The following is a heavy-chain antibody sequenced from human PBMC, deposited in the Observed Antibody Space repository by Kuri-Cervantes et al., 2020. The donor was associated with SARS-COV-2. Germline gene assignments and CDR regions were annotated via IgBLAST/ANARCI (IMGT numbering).Heavy chain of an antibody. Sequence: GESLKISCAASGFTVSSNYMSWVRQAPGKGLEWVSVIYSGGSTYYADSVKGRFTISRDNSKNSLYLQMNSLRAEDTAVYYCARVGDILTGVLDYWGQGTLVTVSS. V-gene: IGHV3-66*01. CDR3: ARVGDILTGVLDY. J-gene: IGHJ4*02. D-gene: IGHD3-9*01. CDR2: IYSGGST. CDR1: GFTVSSNY.